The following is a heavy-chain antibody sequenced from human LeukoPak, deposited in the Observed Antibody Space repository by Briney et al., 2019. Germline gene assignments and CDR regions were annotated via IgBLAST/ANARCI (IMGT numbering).Heavy chain of an antibody. CDR3: ARDPVPGDSFYI. V-gene: IGHV4-31*03. D-gene: IGHD2-21*01. CDR1: GGSISSVDYY. CDR2: INYRGSA. Sequence: PSQTLSLTCTVSGGSISSVDYYWSWIRQYPGKGLEWIGYINYRGSAYYNPSLKSRVTISVDTSKNQFSLKLTSVTAADTAVYYCARDPVPGDSFYILGQGTIVNLSS. J-gene: IGHJ3*02.